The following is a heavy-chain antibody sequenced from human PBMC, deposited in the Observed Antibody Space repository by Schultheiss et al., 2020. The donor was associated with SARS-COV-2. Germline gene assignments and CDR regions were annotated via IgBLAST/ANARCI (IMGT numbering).Heavy chain of an antibody. CDR3: ASADYYGSGSFFDY. J-gene: IGHJ4*02. CDR2: INHSGST. CDR1: GGSISSGGYY. Sequence: SETLSLTCTVSGGSISSGGYYWSWIRQPPGKGLEWIGEINHSGSTNYNPSLKSRVTISVDTSKNQFSLKLSSVTAADTAVYYCASADYYGSGSFFDYWGQGTLVTVSS. V-gene: IGHV4-39*07. D-gene: IGHD3-10*01.